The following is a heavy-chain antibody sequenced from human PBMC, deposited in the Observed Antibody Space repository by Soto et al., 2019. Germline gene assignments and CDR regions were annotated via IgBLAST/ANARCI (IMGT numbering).Heavy chain of an antibody. D-gene: IGHD3-22*01. CDR1: GYTFTGYY. J-gene: IGHJ5*02. Sequence: QVQLVQSGAEVKKPGASVKVSCKASGYTFTGYYMHWVRQAPGQGLEWMGWINPNSGGTNYAQKFQGWVTMTRDTSISSAYMELSRLRSDDTAVYYCARDPDYYDSSGFDPWGQGTLVTVSS. CDR2: INPNSGGT. CDR3: ARDPDYYDSSGFDP. V-gene: IGHV1-2*04.